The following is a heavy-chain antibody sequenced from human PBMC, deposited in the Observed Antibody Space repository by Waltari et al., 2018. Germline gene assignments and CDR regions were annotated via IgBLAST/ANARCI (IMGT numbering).Heavy chain of an antibody. Sequence: QVQLVESGGGVVQPGRSLRLSCAASGFTFSTYGMHWVRQAPGKWGEWVAVVSDAGTIKKYADSVKGRFTISRDNFQNTLYLQMDSLRPEDTAVYYCGKEYHSRGYHSFLDYWGQGTLVTVSS. CDR1: GFTFSTYG. V-gene: IGHV3-30*18. CDR3: GKEYHSRGYHSFLDY. CDR2: VSDAGTIK. D-gene: IGHD3-22*01. J-gene: IGHJ4*02.